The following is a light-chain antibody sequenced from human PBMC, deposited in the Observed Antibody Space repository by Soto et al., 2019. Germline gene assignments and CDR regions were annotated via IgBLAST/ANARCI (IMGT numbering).Light chain of an antibody. CDR2: KAS. CDR3: QQYDSSST. CDR1: QNIRSW. V-gene: IGKV1-5*03. J-gene: IGKJ4*02. Sequence: DIQITQSPSTLSASVGDRVTITCRASQNIRSWLAWYQQKPGKAPRLLIYKASSLESGVPSRFSGSGSGTEFTLTISSLQTDDSATYYCQQYDSSSTFGGGTKVDI.